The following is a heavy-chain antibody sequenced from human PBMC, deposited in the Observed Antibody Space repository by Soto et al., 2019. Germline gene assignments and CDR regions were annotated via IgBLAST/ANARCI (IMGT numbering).Heavy chain of an antibody. D-gene: IGHD3-3*01. J-gene: IGHJ6*03. CDR3: ARGGRSGYSDYYYYYYMDV. Sequence: SVKVSCKASGGTFSSYAISWVRQAPGQGLEWMGGIIPIFGTANYAQKLQGRVTMTTDASTSTAYMELRSLRSDDTAVYYCARGGRSGYSDYYYYYYMDVWGKGTTVTVSS. CDR1: GGTFSSYA. V-gene: IGHV1-69*05. CDR2: IIPIFGTA.